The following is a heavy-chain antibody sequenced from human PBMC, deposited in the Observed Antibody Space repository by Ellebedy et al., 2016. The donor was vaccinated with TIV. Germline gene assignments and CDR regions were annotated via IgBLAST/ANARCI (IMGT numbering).Heavy chain of an antibody. Sequence: GESLKISCAASGFSFSTYWMFWVRQAPGKGLVWVSRINTDGTITDYADSVKGRFTISRDNAKNTLYLQMNSLRADDTAVYYCARDYWGYWGQGTLATVSS. CDR3: ARDYWGY. D-gene: IGHD3-16*01. CDR2: INTDGTIT. CDR1: GFSFSTYW. V-gene: IGHV3-74*01. J-gene: IGHJ4*02.